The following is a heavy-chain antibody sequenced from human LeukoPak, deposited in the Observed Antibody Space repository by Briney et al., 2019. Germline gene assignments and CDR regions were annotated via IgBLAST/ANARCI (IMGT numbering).Heavy chain of an antibody. CDR1: GFTFSSYE. CDR2: IKTKTDGGTT. D-gene: IGHD1-26*01. J-gene: IGHJ4*02. CDR3: ITRPNPVGY. Sequence: GGSLRLSCAASGFTFSSYEMNWVRQAPGKGLEWVGRIKTKTDGGTTDYAAPVKGRFTISRDDSKDTLYLQMNSLTTEDTAVYYCITRPNPVGYWGQGTLVTVSS. V-gene: IGHV3-15*01.